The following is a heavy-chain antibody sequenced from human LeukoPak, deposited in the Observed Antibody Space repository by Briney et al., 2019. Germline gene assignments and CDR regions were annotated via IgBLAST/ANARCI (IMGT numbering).Heavy chain of an antibody. V-gene: IGHV3-74*01. Sequence: GXSLRXXCAASGFTFGNYWMHWVRQAPGKGLVWVSRINSDGINTSYADSVKGRFTISRDNAKNTLNLQMNSLRAEDTAVYYCARDPGYSYGSGCWGQGTLVTVTS. D-gene: IGHD5-18*01. CDR1: GFTFGNYW. CDR2: INSDGINT. J-gene: IGHJ4*02. CDR3: ARDPGYSYGSGC.